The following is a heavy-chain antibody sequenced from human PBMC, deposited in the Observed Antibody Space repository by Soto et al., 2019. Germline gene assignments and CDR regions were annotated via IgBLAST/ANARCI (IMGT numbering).Heavy chain of an antibody. CDR1: GFTFYNYA. D-gene: IGHD2-8*01. Sequence: EVQLLESGGGLVGPGGSLRLSCAASGFTFYNYAINWVRQAPGKGLEWVSTISGGGDGTYYADSVKGRFTISRDNSRNTVYLQMNSLRAEDTAVYYCAKKGLGSLATYCTTGDCHYAFDVWGQGTLVTVSS. CDR2: ISGGGDGT. V-gene: IGHV3-23*01. J-gene: IGHJ3*01. CDR3: AKKGLGSLATYCTTGDCHYAFDV.